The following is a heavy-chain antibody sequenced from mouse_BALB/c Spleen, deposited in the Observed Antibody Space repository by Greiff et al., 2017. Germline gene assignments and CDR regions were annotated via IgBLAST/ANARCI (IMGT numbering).Heavy chain of an antibody. CDR3: ARHGITTVVATDYAMDY. V-gene: IGHV5-9-3*01. Sequence: EVKLVESGGGLVKPGGSLKLSCAASGFTFSSYAMSWVRQTPEKRLEWVATISSGGSYTYYPDSVKGRFTISRDNAKNTLYLQMSSLRSEDTAMYYCARHGITTVVATDYAMDYWGQGTSVTVPS. D-gene: IGHD1-1*01. CDR2: ISSGGSYT. J-gene: IGHJ4*01. CDR1: GFTFSSYA.